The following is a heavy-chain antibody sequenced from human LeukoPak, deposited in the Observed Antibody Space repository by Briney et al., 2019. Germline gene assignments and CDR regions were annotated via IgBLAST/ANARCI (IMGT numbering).Heavy chain of an antibody. Sequence: GGSLRLSCATSGFTFSIYTMNWVRQAPGKGLEWVSCISSGGTYIYNADSVKGRFTISRDNAKNTLYLQMNSLRAEDMAVYYCSRDRVLGSGSTDCWGQGTLVTVSS. J-gene: IGHJ4*02. D-gene: IGHD3-10*01. CDR3: SRDRVLGSGSTDC. CDR1: GFTFSIYT. V-gene: IGHV3-21*01. CDR2: ISSGGTYI.